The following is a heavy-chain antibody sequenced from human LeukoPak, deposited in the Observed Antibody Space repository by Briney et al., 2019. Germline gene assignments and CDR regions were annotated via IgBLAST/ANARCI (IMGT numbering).Heavy chain of an antibody. J-gene: IGHJ4*02. D-gene: IGHD3-22*01. CDR1: GGSFSGYY. V-gene: IGHV4-34*01. Sequence: SETLSLTCAVYGGSFSGYYWSWIRQPPGKGLEWIGEINHSGSTNYNPSLKSRVTISVDTSKNRFSLKLSSVTAADTAVYYCARVHHDYYDSSGYYYGIDYWGQGTLVTVSS. CDR3: ARVHHDYYDSSGYYYGIDY. CDR2: INHSGST.